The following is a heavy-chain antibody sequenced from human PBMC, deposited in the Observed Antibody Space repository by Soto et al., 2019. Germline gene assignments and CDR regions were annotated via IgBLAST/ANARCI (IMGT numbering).Heavy chain of an antibody. CDR1: GGSISSGDYY. CDR2: IYYSGST. V-gene: IGHV4-30-4*01. CDR3: ARASIAAAGTFDY. D-gene: IGHD6-13*01. J-gene: IGHJ4*02. Sequence: SETLSLTWTVSGGSISSGDYYWIWIRQPPGKVLEWIGYIYYSGSTYYNPSLKSRVTISVDTSKNQFSLKLSSVTAADTAVYYCARASIAAAGTFDYWGQGTLVTVSS.